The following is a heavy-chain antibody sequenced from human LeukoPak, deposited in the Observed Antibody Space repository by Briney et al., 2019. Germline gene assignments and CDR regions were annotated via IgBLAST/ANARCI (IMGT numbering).Heavy chain of an antibody. V-gene: IGHV1-69*13. Sequence: ASVKVSCKASGGTFSSYAISWVRQAPGQGLEWMGGIIPIFGTANYAQKFQGRVTITADESTSTAYMELSSLRSEDTAVYYCAGGRYSSSSRGFDYWGQGTLVTVSS. D-gene: IGHD6-6*01. J-gene: IGHJ4*02. CDR3: AGGRYSSSSRGFDY. CDR2: IIPIFGTA. CDR1: GGTFSSYA.